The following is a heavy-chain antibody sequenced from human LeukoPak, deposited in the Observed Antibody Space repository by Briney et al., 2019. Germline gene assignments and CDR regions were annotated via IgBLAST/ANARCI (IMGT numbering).Heavy chain of an antibody. CDR2: ISSSSSTI. J-gene: IGHJ6*02. Sequence: PGGSLRLSCAASGFTFSSYSMNWVRQAPGKGLEWVSYISSSSSTIYYADSVKGRFTISRDNAKNSLYLQMNSLRAEDTAVYYCARDALLLWFGELLSYYGMDVWGQGTTVTVSS. CDR1: GFTFSSYS. D-gene: IGHD3-10*01. V-gene: IGHV3-48*04. CDR3: ARDALLLWFGELLSYYGMDV.